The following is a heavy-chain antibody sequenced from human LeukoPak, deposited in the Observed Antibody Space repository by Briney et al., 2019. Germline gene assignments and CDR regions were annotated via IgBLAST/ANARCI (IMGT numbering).Heavy chain of an antibody. V-gene: IGHV3-7*01. Sequence: GGSLRLSRAASGFTFSSYWMSWVRQAPGKGLEWVANIKQDGSEKYYVDSVKGRFTISRDNAKNSLYLQMNSLRAEDTAVYYCAREIRALYYGMDVWGQGTTVTVSS. J-gene: IGHJ6*02. CDR3: AREIRALYYGMDV. CDR1: GFTFSSYW. CDR2: IKQDGSEK.